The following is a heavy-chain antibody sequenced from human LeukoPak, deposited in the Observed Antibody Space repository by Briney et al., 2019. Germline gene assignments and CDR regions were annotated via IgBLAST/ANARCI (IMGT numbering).Heavy chain of an antibody. J-gene: IGHJ3*02. CDR2: ISGSGGST. CDR3: AKEKTVPDAFDI. V-gene: IGHV3-23*01. Sequence: GGSLRLSCAASGFTFSNYAISWVRQAPGKGLEWVSAISGSGGSTFYAVSVKGRFTISRDNSKNALYLQKNSLRAEDTAVYYCAKEKTVPDAFDISGEGTMVTVSS. CDR1: GFTFSNYA.